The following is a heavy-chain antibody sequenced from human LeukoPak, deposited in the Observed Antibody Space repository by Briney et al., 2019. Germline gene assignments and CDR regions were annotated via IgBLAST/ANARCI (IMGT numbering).Heavy chain of an antibody. CDR3: ARGLAGLRP. Sequence: SETLSLTCAVYGGSFSGYYWSWIRQPPGKGLEWIGEINHSGSTNYNPSLKSRVTISVDTPKSQFSLKLSSVTAADTAVYYCARGLAGLRPWGQGTLVTVSS. CDR2: INHSGST. CDR1: GGSFSGYY. J-gene: IGHJ5*02. D-gene: IGHD3-22*01. V-gene: IGHV4-34*01.